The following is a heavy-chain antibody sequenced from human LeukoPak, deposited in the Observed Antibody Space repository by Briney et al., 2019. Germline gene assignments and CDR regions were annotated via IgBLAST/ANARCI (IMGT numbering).Heavy chain of an antibody. Sequence: SGGSLRLSCAASGFTFSSYWMSWVRQAPGKGLEWVANIKQDGSEKYYVDSVKGRFTISRDNAKNSLYLQMNSLRAEDTAVYYCARDHMTTATKNDYWGQGTLVTVSS. V-gene: IGHV3-7*03. CDR2: IKQDGSEK. J-gene: IGHJ4*02. CDR1: GFTFSSYW. CDR3: ARDHMTTATKNDY. D-gene: IGHD4-17*01.